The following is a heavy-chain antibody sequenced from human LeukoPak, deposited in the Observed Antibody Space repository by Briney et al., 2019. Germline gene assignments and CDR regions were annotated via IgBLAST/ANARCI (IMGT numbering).Heavy chain of an antibody. Sequence: PSETLSLTCAVYGGSFSGYYWSWIRQPPGKGLEWIGEINHSGSTNYNPSLKSRVTISVDTSKNQFSLKLSSVTAADTAVYYCARGQVTQSADYIDYWGQGTLVTVSS. J-gene: IGHJ4*02. D-gene: IGHD2-21*02. CDR1: GGSFSGYY. CDR3: ARGQVTQSADYIDY. CDR2: INHSGST. V-gene: IGHV4-34*01.